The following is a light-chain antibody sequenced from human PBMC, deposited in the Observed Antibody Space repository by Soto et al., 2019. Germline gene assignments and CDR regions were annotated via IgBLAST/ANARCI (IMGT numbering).Light chain of an antibody. CDR3: QQYNSYDMWT. CDR1: HSISKW. J-gene: IGKJ1*01. V-gene: IGKV1-5*01. Sequence: DIQMTQSPSTLSASVGDRVIITCRASHSISKWLAWYQQKPGKAPKLLIYGASSLESGVPSSFSGSGSGTAFTLTISSLLPDDFATYYCQQYNSYDMWTFGQGTKVDIK. CDR2: GAS.